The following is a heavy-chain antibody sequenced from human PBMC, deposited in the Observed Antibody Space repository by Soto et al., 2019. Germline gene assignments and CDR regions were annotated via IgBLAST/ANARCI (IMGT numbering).Heavy chain of an antibody. CDR2: IIPIFGSR. Sequence: QVQLVQSGPEVKKPGTSVKVSCKASGGTFSTQAINWVRQAPGQGLEWMGGIIPIFGSRNYAHKFRGRLTITAAESTTTAYMELSSLRSEDTAVYYCAREGRIGGATTHFDYWGQGTLVTVSS. V-gene: IGHV1-69*01. D-gene: IGHD1-26*01. CDR1: GGTFSTQA. CDR3: AREGRIGGATTHFDY. J-gene: IGHJ4*02.